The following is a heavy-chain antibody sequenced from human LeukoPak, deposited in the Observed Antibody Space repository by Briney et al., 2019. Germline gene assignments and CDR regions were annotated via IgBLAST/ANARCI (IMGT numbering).Heavy chain of an antibody. Sequence: PGRSLRLSCAASGFTLSSYAMHWVRQAPGKGLEWVAVISYDGSNKYYADSVKGRFTISRDKSKNTLYLQMNSLRAEDTAVYYCARDPGTFSSGWYYFDYWGQGTLVTVSS. D-gene: IGHD6-19*01. CDR1: GFTLSSYA. J-gene: IGHJ4*02. CDR2: ISYDGSNK. CDR3: ARDPGTFSSGWYYFDY. V-gene: IGHV3-30-3*01.